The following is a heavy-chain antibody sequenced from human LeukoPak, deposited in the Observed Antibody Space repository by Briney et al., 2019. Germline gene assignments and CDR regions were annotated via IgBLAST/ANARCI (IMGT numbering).Heavy chain of an antibody. Sequence: GASVKVSCKASGYTFTGYYMHWVRQAPGQGLEWMGWINPNSGGTNYAQKFQGRVTMTRDTSISTAYMELSRLRSDDTAVYYCARGGGRYCSSTSCYSLSGWFDPWGQGTLVTVSS. CDR3: ARGGGRYCSSTSCYSLSGWFDP. J-gene: IGHJ5*02. CDR2: INPNSGGT. D-gene: IGHD2-2*01. CDR1: GYTFTGYY. V-gene: IGHV1-2*02.